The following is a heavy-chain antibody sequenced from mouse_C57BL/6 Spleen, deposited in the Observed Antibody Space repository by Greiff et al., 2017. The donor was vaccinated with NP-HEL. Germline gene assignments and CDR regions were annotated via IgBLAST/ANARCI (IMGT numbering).Heavy chain of an antibody. J-gene: IGHJ2*01. V-gene: IGHV1-15*01. CDR2: IDPETGGT. Sequence: QVQLKQSGAELVRPGASVTLSCKASGYTFTDYEMHWVKQTPVHGLEWIGAIDPETGGTAYNQKFKGKAILTADKSSSTAYMELRSLTSEDSAVYYCTRGNPSYFDYWGQGTTLTVSS. CDR1: GYTFTDYE. CDR3: TRGNPSYFDY.